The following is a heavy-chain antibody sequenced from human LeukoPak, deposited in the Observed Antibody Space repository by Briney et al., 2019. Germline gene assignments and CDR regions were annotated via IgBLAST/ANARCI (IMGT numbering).Heavy chain of an antibody. CDR1: GGSFSGYY. D-gene: IGHD3-16*02. V-gene: IGHV4-34*01. CDR2: VNHSGST. CDR3: AGRYVWGSYRPLRY. Sequence: PSETLSLTCAVYGGSFSGYYWSWIRQPPGKGLEWIGEVNHSGSTNYNPSLKSRVTISVDTSKNQFSLKLSSVTAADTAVYYCAGRYVWGSYRPLRYWGQGTLVTVSS. J-gene: IGHJ4*02.